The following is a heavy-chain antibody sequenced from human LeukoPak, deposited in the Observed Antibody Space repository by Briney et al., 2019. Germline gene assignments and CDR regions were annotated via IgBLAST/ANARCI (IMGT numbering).Heavy chain of an antibody. J-gene: IGHJ4*02. V-gene: IGHV1-69*13. CDR1: GYTFTGHY. D-gene: IGHD2-15*01. CDR2: IIPIFGTA. CDR3: ARLYCSGGSCHYTH. Sequence: SVKVSCKASGYTFTGHYLHWVRQVPGQGLEWMGGIIPIFGTANYAQKFQGRVTITADESTSTAYMELSSLRSEDTAVYYCARLYCSGGSCHYTHWGQGTLVTVSS.